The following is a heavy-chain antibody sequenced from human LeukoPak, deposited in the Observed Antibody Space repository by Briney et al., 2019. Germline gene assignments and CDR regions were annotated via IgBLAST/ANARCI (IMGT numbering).Heavy chain of an antibody. D-gene: IGHD5-12*01. V-gene: IGHV4-39*07. CDR1: GGSISSSSYY. Sequence: PSETLSLTCTVSGGSISSSSYYWGWIRQPPGKGLEWIGSIYYSGSTYYNPSLKSRVTISVDTSKNQFSLKLSSVTAADTAVYYCARVLRGYDSYYFDYWGQGTLVTVSS. CDR2: IYYSGST. J-gene: IGHJ4*02. CDR3: ARVLRGYDSYYFDY.